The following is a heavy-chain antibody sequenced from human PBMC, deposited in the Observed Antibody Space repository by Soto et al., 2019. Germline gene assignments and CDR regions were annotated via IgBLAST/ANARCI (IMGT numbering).Heavy chain of an antibody. CDR3: ARLMITFRGVFDDS. CDR1: GYSFTDFY. V-gene: IGHV1-2*02. Sequence: QVQLVQSGAEVKKPGASVRVSCEASGYSFTDFYIHWVRQAPGQGLEWMGCILPSSGVTKYSEKFQGRITMTRDTSIDTAYMDLSSLTSDDTAVYYCARLMITFRGVFDDSWGQGTLVTVSS. CDR2: ILPSSGVT. D-gene: IGHD3-16*02. J-gene: IGHJ4*02.